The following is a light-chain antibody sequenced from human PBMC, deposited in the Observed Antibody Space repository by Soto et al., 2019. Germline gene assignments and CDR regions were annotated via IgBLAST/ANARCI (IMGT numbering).Light chain of an antibody. CDR1: SSDVGDYNY. V-gene: IGLV2-8*01. CDR3: SSYAGSNNWV. Sequence: QSALTQPPSASGSPGQSVTISCTGTSSDVGDYNYVSWYQQHPGKAPKLMIYEVSKRPSGVPDRFSGSKSGNTASLTVSALQAEVEGDYFCSSYAGSNNWVFGGGTKLTVL. CDR2: EVS. J-gene: IGLJ3*02.